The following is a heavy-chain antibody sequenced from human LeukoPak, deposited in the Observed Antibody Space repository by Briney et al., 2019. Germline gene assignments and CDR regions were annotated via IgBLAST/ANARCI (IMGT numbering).Heavy chain of an antibody. D-gene: IGHD5-12*01. V-gene: IGHV3-30-3*01. J-gene: IGHJ3*02. CDR1: GFTFSSCA. Sequence: GGSLRLSCAASGFTFSSCAMHWVRQAPGKGLEWVAVISYDGSNKYYADSVKGRFTISRDNSKNTLYLQMNSLRAEDTAVYYCARDRSATAGYDAFDIWGQGTMVTVSS. CDR2: ISYDGSNK. CDR3: ARDRSATAGYDAFDI.